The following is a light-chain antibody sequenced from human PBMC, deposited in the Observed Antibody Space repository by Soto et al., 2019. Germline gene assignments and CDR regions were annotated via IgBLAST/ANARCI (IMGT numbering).Light chain of an antibody. V-gene: IGKV1-9*01. Sequence: DIQLTQSPSFLSASVGDRVTITCRANQGIRSYLAWYQQKPGKAPKLLIYDASTLQSGVPSRFSGSGSGTEFTLTISSLQPEDFETYFCQKLNSYPPTTFGGGTKVEIK. CDR2: DAS. CDR1: QGIRSY. J-gene: IGKJ4*01. CDR3: QKLNSYPPTT.